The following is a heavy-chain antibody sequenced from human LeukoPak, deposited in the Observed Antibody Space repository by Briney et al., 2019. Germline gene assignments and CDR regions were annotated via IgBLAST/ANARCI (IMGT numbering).Heavy chain of an antibody. CDR1: GGSISSSSYH. CDR3: ARLRVGATGYFDS. Sequence: SETLSLTCTVSGGSISSSSYHWGWIRQPPGKGLEWLGSIYYSGSTYNNPSLKSRVTISVDTSKKQFSLKMSSVTAADTAVYFCARLRVGATGYFDSWGQGTLVTVSS. J-gene: IGHJ4*02. D-gene: IGHD1-26*01. CDR2: IYYSGST. V-gene: IGHV4-39*01.